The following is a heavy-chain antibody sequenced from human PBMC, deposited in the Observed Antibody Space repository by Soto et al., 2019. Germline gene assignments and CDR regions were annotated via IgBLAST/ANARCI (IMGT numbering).Heavy chain of an antibody. CDR2: IIPIFGTA. CDR1: GGTFSSYA. D-gene: IGHD3-3*01. J-gene: IGHJ3*02. CDR3: ARSASHYDFWSGYSYDAFDI. Sequence: SVKVSCKASGGTFSSYAISWVRQAPGQGLEWMGGIIPIFGTANYAQKFQGRVTITADESTSTAYMELSSLRSEDTAVYYCARSASHYDFWSGYSYDAFDIWGQGTMVTVSS. V-gene: IGHV1-69*13.